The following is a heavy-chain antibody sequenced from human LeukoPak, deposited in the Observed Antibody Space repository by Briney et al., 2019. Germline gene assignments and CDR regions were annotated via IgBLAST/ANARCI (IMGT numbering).Heavy chain of an antibody. CDR2: IYYSGST. CDR1: GGSISSGDYY. V-gene: IGHV4-30-4*02. D-gene: IGHD1-26*01. CDR3: ARAPGGGSYYWIETNWFDP. J-gene: IGHJ5*02. Sequence: SETLSLTCTVSGGSISSGDYYWSWIRQPPGKGLEWIGYIYYSGSTYYNPSLKSRVTISVDTSKNQFSLKLSSVTAADTAVYYCARAPGGGSYYWIETNWFDPWGQGTLVTVSS.